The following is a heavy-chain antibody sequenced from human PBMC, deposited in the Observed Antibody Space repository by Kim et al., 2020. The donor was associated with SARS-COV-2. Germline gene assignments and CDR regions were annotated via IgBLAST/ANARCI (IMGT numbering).Heavy chain of an antibody. V-gene: IGHV3-74*01. CDR1: GFTFSSYW. J-gene: IGHJ4*02. CDR3: ARGSAAMVAY. D-gene: IGHD5-18*01. CDR2: INSDGRST. Sequence: GGSLRLSCAASGFTFSSYWMHWVRHAPGKGLVWVSRINSDGRSTGYADSVKGRFTISRDNAKNTLYLQMNSLRADDTAVYYCARGSAAMVAYWGQGTLVTVSS.